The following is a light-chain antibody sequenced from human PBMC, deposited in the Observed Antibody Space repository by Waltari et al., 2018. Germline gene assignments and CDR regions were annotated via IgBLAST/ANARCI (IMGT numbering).Light chain of an antibody. Sequence: EIVLTQSPATLSLSPGERATLSCRASQSVSSYLAWYQQKPGQAPRLLIYDASNRATGIPARFSGRGSGTDFTLTISSPEPEDFAVYYCQQRSKWPPLTFGGGTRVEIK. CDR1: QSVSSY. CDR3: QQRSKWPPLT. CDR2: DAS. J-gene: IGKJ4*01. V-gene: IGKV3-11*01.